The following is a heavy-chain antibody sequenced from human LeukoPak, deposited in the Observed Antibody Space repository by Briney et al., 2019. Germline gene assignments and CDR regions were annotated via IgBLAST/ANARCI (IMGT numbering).Heavy chain of an antibody. Sequence: PGGSLRLSCAASGFTVSSNYMSWVRQAPGKRLEWVSIIYSGGSTYYADSVKGRFTISRDNSKNTLYLQMNSLRAEDTAVYYCARTKSYGDYFFDIWGQGTMVTVSS. CDR3: ARTKSYGDYFFDI. V-gene: IGHV3-66*01. J-gene: IGHJ3*02. CDR1: GFTVSSNY. CDR2: IYSGGST. D-gene: IGHD4-17*01.